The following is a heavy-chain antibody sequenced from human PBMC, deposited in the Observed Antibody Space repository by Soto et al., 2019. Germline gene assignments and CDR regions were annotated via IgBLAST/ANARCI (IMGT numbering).Heavy chain of an antibody. Sequence: SETLSLTCTASGGSISGYYWSWIRQPPGKGLEWIGNIYYSGSTDYNPSLKSRVTISVDTSKNQFSLKLSSVTAADTAVYYCARDGGTTVVSRAFDMWGQGTMVTVSS. J-gene: IGHJ3*02. CDR1: GGSISGYY. CDR3: ARDGGTTVVSRAFDM. D-gene: IGHD4-17*01. V-gene: IGHV4-59*01. CDR2: IYYSGST.